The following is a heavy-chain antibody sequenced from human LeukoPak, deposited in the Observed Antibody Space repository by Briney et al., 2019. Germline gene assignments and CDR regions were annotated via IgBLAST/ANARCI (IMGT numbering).Heavy chain of an antibody. CDR2: ISTSSSYI. CDR1: GFTFSSYS. J-gene: IGHJ5*02. Sequence: GGSLRLSCAASGFTFSSYSMNWVRQAPGKGLEWVSFISTSSSYIYYADSVKGRFTISRDNAKNSLYLQMNSLRAEDTAVYYCARVTMVRGVIGWFDPWGQGTLVTVSS. CDR3: ARVTMVRGVIGWFDP. D-gene: IGHD3-10*01. V-gene: IGHV3-21*04.